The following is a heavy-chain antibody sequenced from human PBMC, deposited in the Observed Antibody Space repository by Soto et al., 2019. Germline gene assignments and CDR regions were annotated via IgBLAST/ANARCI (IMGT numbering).Heavy chain of an antibody. CDR3: AADPGIAVAGYYYYYGMDV. CDR1: GFTFTSSA. CDR2: IVVGSGNT. J-gene: IGHJ6*02. D-gene: IGHD6-19*01. V-gene: IGHV1-58*01. Sequence: SVKVSCKASGFTFTSSAVQWVRQARGQRLEWIGWIVVGSGNTNYAQKFQERVTITRDMSTSTAYMELSSLRSEDTAVYYCAADPGIAVAGYYYYYGMDVWGQGTTVTVSS.